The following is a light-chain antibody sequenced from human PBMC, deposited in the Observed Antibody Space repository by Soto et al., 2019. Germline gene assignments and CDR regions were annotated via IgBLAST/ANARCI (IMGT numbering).Light chain of an antibody. CDR2: EVS. V-gene: IGLV2-14*01. Sequence: QSALTQPASVSGSPGQSITISCTGTGSDVGGYNYVSWYQQHPRKAPKLIIYEVSNRPSGVSNRFSGSKSANTASLTISGLQAEDEADYYCSLYTSSSTLVFGGRTKLTVL. CDR1: GSDVGGYNY. J-gene: IGLJ3*02. CDR3: SLYTSSSTLV.